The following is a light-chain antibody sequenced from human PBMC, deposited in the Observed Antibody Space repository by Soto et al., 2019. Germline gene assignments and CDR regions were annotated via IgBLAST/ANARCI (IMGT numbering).Light chain of an antibody. CDR1: QSVSNN. Sequence: EIVMTQSPATLSVSPGERATLSCRASQSVSNNLAWYQKKPGQAPSLLIFVASTRATGIPARFSGSGSGTEFTLTISSLQSEDFAFYYCQQYNNWWTFGQGTRVDIK. V-gene: IGKV3-15*01. J-gene: IGKJ1*01. CDR3: QQYNNWWT. CDR2: VAS.